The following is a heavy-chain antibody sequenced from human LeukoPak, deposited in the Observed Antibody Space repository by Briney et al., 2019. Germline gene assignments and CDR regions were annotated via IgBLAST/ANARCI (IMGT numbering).Heavy chain of an antibody. CDR1: GGTFSSYA. V-gene: IGHV1-69*05. CDR3: AREPLQTYYYGSGSYD. J-gene: IGHJ4*02. Sequence: ASVTVSCKASGGTFSSYAPSWVRQAPGQGLEWMGGIIPIFGTANYAQTFQGRVTIPTDKSTSTAYMELSSLRSEDTAVYYCAREPLQTYYYGSGSYDWGQGTLVTVSS. CDR2: IIPIFGTA. D-gene: IGHD3-10*01.